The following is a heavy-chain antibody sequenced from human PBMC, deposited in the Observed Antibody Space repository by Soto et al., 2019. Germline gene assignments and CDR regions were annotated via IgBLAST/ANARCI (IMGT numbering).Heavy chain of an antibody. V-gene: IGHV1-2*04. Sequence: ASVKVSCKASGYTFTGYYMHWVRQAPGQGLEWMGWINPNSGGTSYAQKFQGWVTMTRDTSVSTAYMELSRLRSDDTAVYYCARGRWFGGTIARHYYYYMDVWGKGTTVTVSS. CDR3: ARGRWFGGTIARHYYYYMDV. CDR1: GYTFTGYY. D-gene: IGHD3-10*01. J-gene: IGHJ6*03. CDR2: INPNSGGT.